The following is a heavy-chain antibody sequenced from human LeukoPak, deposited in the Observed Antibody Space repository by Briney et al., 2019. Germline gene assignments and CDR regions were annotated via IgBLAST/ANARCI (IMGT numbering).Heavy chain of an antibody. D-gene: IGHD2-2*01. CDR2: INPNSGGT. CDR3: ARGGWSLGYCSSSSCLDWFDP. V-gene: IGHV1-2*02. Sequence: ASVTVSCKASRYTFTDYYMHWVRQAPGQGHEWMGWINPNSGGTNYAQKFQGRVTMTRDTSISTAYMELSRLRSDDTAVYYCARGGWSLGYCSSSSCLDWFDPWGQGTLVTVSS. CDR1: RYTFTDYY. J-gene: IGHJ5*02.